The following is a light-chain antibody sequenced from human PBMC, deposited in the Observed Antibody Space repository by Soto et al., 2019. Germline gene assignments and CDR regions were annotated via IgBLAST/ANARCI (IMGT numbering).Light chain of an antibody. CDR2: NNN. V-gene: IGLV1-44*01. CDR3: AVWDDSLSGMV. J-gene: IGLJ2*01. CDR1: SSNIETNT. Sequence: QSFLTQPPSASGTPGQRVTISCSGSSSNIETNTVDWYQHLPGTAPKVLIFNNNQRPSGVPDRFSGSKSGTSASLAISGLQSEDEADYYCAVWDDSLSGMVFGGGTKLTVL.